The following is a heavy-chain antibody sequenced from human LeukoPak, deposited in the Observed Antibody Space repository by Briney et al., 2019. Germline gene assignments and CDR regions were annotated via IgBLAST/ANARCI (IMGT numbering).Heavy chain of an antibody. J-gene: IGHJ4*02. CDR1: GYTFTSYG. V-gene: IGHV1-18*04. D-gene: IGHD2-15*01. Sequence: GASVKVSCKASGYTFTSYGISWVRQAPGQGLEWMGWISAYNGNTNYAQKLQGRVTMATDTSTSTAYMEPRSLRSDDTAVYYCARDRLLRYPGYWGQGTLVTVSS. CDR2: ISAYNGNT. CDR3: ARDRLLRYPGY.